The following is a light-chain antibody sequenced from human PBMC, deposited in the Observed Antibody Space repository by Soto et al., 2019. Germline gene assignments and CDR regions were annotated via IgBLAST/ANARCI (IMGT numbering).Light chain of an antibody. Sequence: IFVTQSRAALAVSPGGGGTLSCRSSQGIGSTLAWYQQKPGQTPRLLIYDTSIRANGVPARFRGSASGTEFTLTINSLQSEDFEVYYCKHYDNCTLHFAGGTXVEIK. V-gene: IGKV3-15*01. CDR2: DTS. J-gene: IGKJ4*01. CDR1: QGIGST. CDR3: KHYDNCTLH.